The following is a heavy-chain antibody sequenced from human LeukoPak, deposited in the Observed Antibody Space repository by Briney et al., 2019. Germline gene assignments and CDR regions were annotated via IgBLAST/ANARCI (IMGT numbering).Heavy chain of an antibody. J-gene: IGHJ6*03. CDR1: GGTFSSYA. Sequence: ASVKVSCKASGGTFSSYAISWVRQAPGQGLEWMGGIIPIFGTANYAQKFQGRVTITADESTSTAYMELSSLRSEDTAVYYCARTTPPDCSGGSCYSRVYMDVWGKGTTVTISS. CDR3: ARTTPPDCSGGSCYSRVYMDV. D-gene: IGHD2-15*01. V-gene: IGHV1-69*13. CDR2: IIPIFGTA.